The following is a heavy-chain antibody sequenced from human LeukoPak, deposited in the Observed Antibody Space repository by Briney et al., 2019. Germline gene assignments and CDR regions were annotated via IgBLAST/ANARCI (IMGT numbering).Heavy chain of an antibody. CDR1: GFTFSTYW. J-gene: IGHJ4*02. V-gene: IGHV3-7*04. CDR3: ARAPYGGNFFDY. CDR2: IKQDGSEK. D-gene: IGHD4-23*01. Sequence: GGSLRLSCAASGFTFSTYWMSWVRQAPGKGLEGVANIKQDGSEKYYVDSVKGRFTISRDNAKNSLYLQMNSLRAEDTAVYYCARAPYGGNFFDYWGQGTLVNVSS.